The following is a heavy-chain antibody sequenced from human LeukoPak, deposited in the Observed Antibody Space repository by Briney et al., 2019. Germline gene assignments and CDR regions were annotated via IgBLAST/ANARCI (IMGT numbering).Heavy chain of an antibody. CDR3: TLRFADHCDS. CDR2: IGFVGGDI. V-gene: IGHV3-23*01. J-gene: IGHJ4*02. CDR1: GFTFRYHT. D-gene: IGHD3-10*01. Sequence: GGSLKLSCAASGFTFRYHTMDWVRQAPGKGLEWVSTIGFVGGDIHYADSVKGRFIISRDNSQNTLFLEMNYLGADDTAVYYCTLRFADHCDSWGQGTLVAVSS.